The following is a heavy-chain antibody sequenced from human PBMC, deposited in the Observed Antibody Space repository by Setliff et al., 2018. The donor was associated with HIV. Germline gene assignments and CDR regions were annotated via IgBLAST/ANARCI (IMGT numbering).Heavy chain of an antibody. V-gene: IGHV5-51*01. CDR3: ARPAGTGANNGYFDY. J-gene: IGHJ4*02. CDR1: GYNFDGFW. D-gene: IGHD1-26*01. Sequence: GESLKISCKTSGYNFDGFWIAWVRQMPGKGLELMGIIFPGDSDTRYSPSLHSQVAISVDKSINTAYLQWSSLKASDTAMYYCARPAGTGANNGYFDYWGQGTLVTVSS. CDR2: IFPGDSDT.